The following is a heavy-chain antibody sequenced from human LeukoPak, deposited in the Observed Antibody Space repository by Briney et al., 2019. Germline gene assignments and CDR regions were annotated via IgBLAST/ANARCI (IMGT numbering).Heavy chain of an antibody. CDR1: GFTFRSYR. Sequence: GGSLRLSCAASGFTFRSYRMSWVRQAPGKGLEWVANIKEDANEEYYVDSVRGRFIISRDNAKNSLFLQMYSLRADDTAVYYCARSGYCTSHSCYSPNFYYMDVWGKGTTVAVSS. D-gene: IGHD2-2*01. J-gene: IGHJ6*03. V-gene: IGHV3-7*01. CDR3: ARSGYCTSHSCYSPNFYYMDV. CDR2: IKEDANEE.